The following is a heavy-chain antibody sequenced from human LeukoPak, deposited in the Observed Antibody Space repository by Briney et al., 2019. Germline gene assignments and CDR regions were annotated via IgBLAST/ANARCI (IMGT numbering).Heavy chain of an antibody. CDR1: GGTFSSYA. D-gene: IGHD3-9*01. Sequence: GASVKVSCKASGGTFSSYAISWVRQAPGQGLEWMGRIIPIFGIANYAQKFQGRGTITADKSTSTAYMELSSLRSEDTAVYYCARDLPYYDILTGSGVFDYWGQGTLVTVSS. CDR2: IIPIFGIA. V-gene: IGHV1-69*04. J-gene: IGHJ4*02. CDR3: ARDLPYYDILTGSGVFDY.